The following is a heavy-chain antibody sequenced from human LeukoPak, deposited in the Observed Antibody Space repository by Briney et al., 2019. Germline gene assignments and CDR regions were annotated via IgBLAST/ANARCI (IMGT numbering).Heavy chain of an antibody. D-gene: IGHD6-13*01. J-gene: IGHJ4*02. CDR3: ARDASGSWYFDY. V-gene: IGHV3-NL1*01. CDR1: GFTFSGYA. CDR2: IFASGSTT. Sequence: PGGSLRLSCAASGFTFSGYAMNWVRQAPGKGLEWVSLIFASGSTTKYADSVKGRFTISRDNSKNTLYLQMNSLRAEDTAVYYCARDASGSWYFDYWGQGTLVTVSS.